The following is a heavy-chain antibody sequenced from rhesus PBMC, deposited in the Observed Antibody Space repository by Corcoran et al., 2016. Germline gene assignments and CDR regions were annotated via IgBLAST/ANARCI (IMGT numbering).Heavy chain of an antibody. D-gene: IGHD6-25*01. J-gene: IGHJ4*01. CDR2: IYGSGGGT. CDR3: ASPIAAVRYYFDY. V-gene: IGHV4-106*01. CDR1: GGSISDGYY. Sequence: QVQLQESGPGLVKPSETLSLTCAVSGGSISDGYYWSWIRQPPGKGLEWIGYIYGSGGGTTYNPSLKNRVTSSIDTSKNQCSLKLSSVTAADTAVYYCASPIAAVRYYFDYWGQGVLVTVSS.